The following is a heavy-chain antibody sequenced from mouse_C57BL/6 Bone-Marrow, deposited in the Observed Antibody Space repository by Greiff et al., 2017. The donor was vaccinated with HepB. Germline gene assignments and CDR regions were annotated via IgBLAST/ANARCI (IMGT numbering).Heavy chain of an antibody. J-gene: IGHJ4*01. CDR2: IDPANGNT. Sequence: EVQLQQSVAELVRPGASVKLSCTASGFNIKNPYMHWVKQRPEQGLEWIGRIDPANGNTKYAPKFQGKATITADTSSNTAYLQLSSLTSEDTAIYYCARWDDYDKDYAMDYWGQGTSVTVSS. CDR3: ARWDDYDKDYAMDY. D-gene: IGHD2-4*01. V-gene: IGHV14-3*01. CDR1: GFNIKNPY.